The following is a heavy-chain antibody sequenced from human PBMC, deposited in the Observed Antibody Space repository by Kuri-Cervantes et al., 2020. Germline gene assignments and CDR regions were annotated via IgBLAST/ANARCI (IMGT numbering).Heavy chain of an antibody. D-gene: IGHD2-15*01. CDR1: GGSISSGGYS. CDR2: IYHSGST. CDR3: AREGEGYCSGGSCYSGNWFDP. Sequence: LRLSCAVFGGSISSGGYSWSWIRQPPGKGLEWIGYIYHSGSTYYNPSLKSRVTISVDRSKNQFSLKLSSVTAADTAVYYCAREGEGYCSGGSCYSGNWFDPWGQGTLVTVSS. V-gene: IGHV4-30-2*01. J-gene: IGHJ5*02.